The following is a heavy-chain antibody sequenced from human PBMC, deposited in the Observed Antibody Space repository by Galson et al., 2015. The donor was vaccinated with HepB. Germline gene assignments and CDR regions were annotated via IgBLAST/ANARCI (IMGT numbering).Heavy chain of an antibody. CDR2: IIGSGGRT. Sequence: SLRLSCAASGFTFSNYAMNWVRQAPGKGLEWVSVIIGSGGRTNYADSVKGRFTISRDNSKNTLYLQMNSLRAEDTAVYYCARDSPSTVRPPRDAFDIWGQGTMVTVSS. CDR1: GFTFSNYA. CDR3: ARDSPSTVRPPRDAFDI. D-gene: IGHD4-17*01. V-gene: IGHV3-23*01. J-gene: IGHJ3*02.